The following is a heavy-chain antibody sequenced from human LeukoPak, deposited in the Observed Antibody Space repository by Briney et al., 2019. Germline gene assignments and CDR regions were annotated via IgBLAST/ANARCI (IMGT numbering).Heavy chain of an antibody. Sequence: GGSLRLSCAASGFTFSSYAMSWVRQAPGRGLEWVSGISGSYSTYYADSVKGRFTISRDNSKNTLYLQMNSLRAEDTAVYYCARAGLVYYFDYWGQGTLVTVSS. CDR3: ARAGLVYYFDY. V-gene: IGHV3-23*01. CDR2: ISGSYST. D-gene: IGHD3/OR15-3a*01. J-gene: IGHJ4*02. CDR1: GFTFSSYA.